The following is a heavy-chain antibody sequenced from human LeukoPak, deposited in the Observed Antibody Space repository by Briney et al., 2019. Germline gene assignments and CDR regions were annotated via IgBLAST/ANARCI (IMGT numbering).Heavy chain of an antibody. CDR3: ARGYSSSYRIDY. CDR1: GFTFSSYS. CDR2: INTDGSST. J-gene: IGHJ4*02. V-gene: IGHV3-74*01. Sequence: GGSLRLSCAASGFTFSSYSMHWVRQAPGKGLVWVSRINTDGSSTTYADSVKGRFTISRDNVKNTLYLQMNSLSAEDTAVYYCARGYSSSYRIDYWGQGTLVTVSS. D-gene: IGHD6-6*01.